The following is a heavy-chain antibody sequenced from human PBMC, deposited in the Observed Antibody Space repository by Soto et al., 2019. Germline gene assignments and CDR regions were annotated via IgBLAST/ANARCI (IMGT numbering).Heavy chain of an antibody. D-gene: IGHD3-3*01. CDR1: GFSFSVFG. CDR3: AKDKVPYFAYWSRQRWFDP. CDR2: ISNDGSKR. Sequence: GGSVRLSCVASGFSFSVFGMHWARQFPGKGLEWVAVISNDGSKRYYIESVEGRFTISRDDSKNTLYLQMDSLRVDDTAVYYCAKDKVPYFAYWSRQRWFDPWGQGTQVTVSS. J-gene: IGHJ5*02. V-gene: IGHV3-30*18.